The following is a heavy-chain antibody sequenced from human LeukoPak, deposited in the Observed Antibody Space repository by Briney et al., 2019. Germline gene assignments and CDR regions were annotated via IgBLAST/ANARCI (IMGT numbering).Heavy chain of an antibody. CDR2: IYYSGST. Sequence: SETLSLTCTVSGGSISSSSYYWGWIRQPPGKGLEWIGSIYYSGSTYYNPSLKSRVTISVDTSKNQFSLKLSSVTAADTAVYYCASLIAAAVDWFDPWGQETLVTVSS. J-gene: IGHJ5*02. CDR1: GGSISSSSYY. CDR3: ASLIAAAVDWFDP. D-gene: IGHD6-13*01. V-gene: IGHV4-39*01.